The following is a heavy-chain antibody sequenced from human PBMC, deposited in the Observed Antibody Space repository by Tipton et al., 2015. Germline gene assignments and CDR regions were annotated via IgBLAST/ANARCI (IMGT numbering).Heavy chain of an antibody. D-gene: IGHD2-2*01. V-gene: IGHV3-23*01. CDR2: ISGRDNAT. Sequence: GSLRLSCAASGFTFSSYAMSWVRQAPGKGLEWVSRISGRDNATYYADSVKGRFTISRDNSKNTVYLQTNSLRAEDTAVYYCARDTDYANTGRVPPMSYAGMDVWGQGTTVTVSS. CDR3: ARDTDYANTGRVPPMSYAGMDV. J-gene: IGHJ6*02. CDR1: GFTFSSYA.